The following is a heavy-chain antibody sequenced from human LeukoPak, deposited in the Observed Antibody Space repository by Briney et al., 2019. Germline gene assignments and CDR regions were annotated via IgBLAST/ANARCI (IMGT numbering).Heavy chain of an antibody. CDR2: IYPGDSDV. CDR3: AREGIIVGSTSHFDS. V-gene: IGHV5-51*01. Sequence: GESLKISCKGSGYTFTSYWIGWVRQMPGKGLEWMGIIYPGDSDVRYRPSFQGQVTISVDKSINTAYLQWSSLKASDTAMYFCAREGIIVGSTSHFDSWGQGTLVTVSS. D-gene: IGHD3-22*01. CDR1: GYTFTSYW. J-gene: IGHJ5*01.